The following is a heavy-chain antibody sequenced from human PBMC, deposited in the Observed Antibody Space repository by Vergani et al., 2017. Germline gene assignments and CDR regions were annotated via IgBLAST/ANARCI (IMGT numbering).Heavy chain of an antibody. Sequence: QVQLQESGPGLVKPSQTLSLTCTVSGGSISSGTYYWSWIRQPAGKGLEWIGRIYTSGNTNYNPSLKSRVTLSVDTSKNQLSLRMTSVTAADTAVYYCARDSWTSELRGVYWFDTWGQGTLVSVSS. CDR2: IYTSGNT. CDR1: GGSISSGTYY. CDR3: ARDSWTSELRGVYWFDT. D-gene: IGHD3-10*01. J-gene: IGHJ5*02. V-gene: IGHV4-61*02.